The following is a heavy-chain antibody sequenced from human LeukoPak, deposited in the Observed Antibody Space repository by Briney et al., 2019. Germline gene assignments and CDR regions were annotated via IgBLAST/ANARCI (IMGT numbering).Heavy chain of an antibody. D-gene: IGHD2-21*02. CDR3: AKDWAPYCGGDCYFNY. J-gene: IGHJ4*02. Sequence: GRSLRLSCAASGFIFNNYGMHWVRQAPGKGLEWVAVISYDGSSKNYADSVKGRFTISRDSSKNAVYLQMNSLRVEDTAVYYCAKDWAPYCGGDCYFNYWGQGTLVTVSS. V-gene: IGHV3-30*18. CDR1: GFIFNNYG. CDR2: ISYDGSSK.